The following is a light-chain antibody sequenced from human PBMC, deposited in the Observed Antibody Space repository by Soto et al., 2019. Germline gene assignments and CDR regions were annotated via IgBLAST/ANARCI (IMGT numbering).Light chain of an antibody. V-gene: IGKV1-39*01. CDR3: QQSYMDPIT. CDR2: DAS. Sequence: DIQITQSRSSLSSFLLNIVTITCRASQSISTYLNWYQKKPGKAPNLLIYDASRLQSGVPSRFSGSGGGTDFTLSISSVQPEDFATYFCQQSYMDPITFGQGTRLEIK. CDR1: QSISTY. J-gene: IGKJ5*01.